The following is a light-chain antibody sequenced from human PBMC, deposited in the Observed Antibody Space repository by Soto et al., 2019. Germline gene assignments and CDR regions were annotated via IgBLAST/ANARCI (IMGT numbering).Light chain of an antibody. CDR3: QQYNNWPRT. CDR1: QSVSSN. Sequence: EIVMTQSPANLSVSPGERATLSCRASQSVSSNLVWYQQKPGQAPRLLIYGASTRATGIPARFSGSGSGTEFTLTISSLQSEDFAVYYCQQYNNWPRTFGQGTNVEIK. CDR2: GAS. V-gene: IGKV3-15*01. J-gene: IGKJ1*01.